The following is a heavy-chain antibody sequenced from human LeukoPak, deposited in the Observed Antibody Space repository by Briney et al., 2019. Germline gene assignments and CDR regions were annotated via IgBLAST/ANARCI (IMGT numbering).Heavy chain of an antibody. CDR3: ARARLPIVVVTAIRRDAFDI. J-gene: IGHJ3*02. D-gene: IGHD2-21*02. Sequence: SVKVSCKASGGTFSSYAISWVRQAPGQGLEWMGRIIPILGIANYAQKFQGRVTITADKSTSTAYMELSSLRSEDTAVYYCARARLPIVVVTAIRRDAFDIWGQGTMVTVPS. CDR2: IIPILGIA. CDR1: GGTFSSYA. V-gene: IGHV1-69*04.